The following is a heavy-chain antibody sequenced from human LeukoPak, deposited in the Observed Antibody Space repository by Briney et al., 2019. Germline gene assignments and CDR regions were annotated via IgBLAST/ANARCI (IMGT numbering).Heavy chain of an antibody. CDR2: IYYTGTT. Sequence: PSETLSLTCTVSGASITTYYWSWIRQPPGKGLEWIGYIYYTGTTDNNPSLRSRVTISLDMSKNQFSLKLSSVTAADTAVYYCVRGRDGYSEWGQGTLVTVSS. CDR3: VRGRDGYSE. V-gene: IGHV4-59*01. CDR1: GASITTYY. J-gene: IGHJ4*02. D-gene: IGHD5-24*01.